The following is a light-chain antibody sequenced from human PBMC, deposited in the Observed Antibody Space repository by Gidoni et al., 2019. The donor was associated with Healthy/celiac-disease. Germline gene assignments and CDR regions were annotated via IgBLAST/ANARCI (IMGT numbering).Light chain of an antibody. V-gene: IGLV1-40*01. CDR2: GNS. Sequence: QSLLTQPPSVSGAPGQRVIISCAVPSSNIGAGFDVHWYQQLPGTAPNLLIYGNSNRPSGVPDRFSGSKSGTSASLAISGLQAEDEADYYCQSYDRSLSGAVFGGGTKLTV. J-gene: IGLJ2*01. CDR3: QSYDRSLSGAV. CDR1: SSNIGAGFD.